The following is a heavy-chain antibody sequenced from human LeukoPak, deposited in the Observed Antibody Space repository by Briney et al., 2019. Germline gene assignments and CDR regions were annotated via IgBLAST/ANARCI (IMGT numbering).Heavy chain of an antibody. V-gene: IGHV3-9*01. Sequence: PGGSLRLSCAASGFTFDDYAMHWVRQAPGKGLEWVSGISWNSGSIGYADSVKGRFTISRDNAKNSLYLQMNSLRAEDTALYYCAKDSSGAMWYYYGTDVWGQGTTVTVSS. J-gene: IGHJ6*02. CDR1: GFTFDDYA. D-gene: IGHD6-19*01. CDR2: ISWNSGSI. CDR3: AKDSSGAMWYYYGTDV.